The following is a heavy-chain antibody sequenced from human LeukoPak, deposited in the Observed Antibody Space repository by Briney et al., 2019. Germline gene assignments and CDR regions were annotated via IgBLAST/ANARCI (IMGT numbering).Heavy chain of an antibody. CDR1: GFTFSSYS. CDR3: AKSVNSYYDWFDP. Sequence: GGSLRLSCAASGFTFSSYSMNWVRQAPGKGLEWVASINDNNRSIFYTDSLKGRFTVSRDNAKNSLYLQMNNLRAEDTAVYYCAKSVNSYYDWFDPWGQGTLVIVSS. J-gene: IGHJ5*02. V-gene: IGHV3-21*01. CDR2: INDNNRSI. D-gene: IGHD3-22*01.